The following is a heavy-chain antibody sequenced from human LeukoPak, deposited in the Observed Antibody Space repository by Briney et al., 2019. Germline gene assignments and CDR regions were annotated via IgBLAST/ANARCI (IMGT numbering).Heavy chain of an antibody. CDR2: IIPIFGIA. CDR1: GGTFSSYA. Sequence: SVKVSCKASGGTFSSYAISWVRQASGQGLEWMGRIIPIFGIANYAQKFQGRVTITADKSTSTAYMELSSLRSEDTAVYYCARDRENSGSYYRDWGQGTLVTVSS. D-gene: IGHD1-26*01. CDR3: ARDRENSGSYYRD. J-gene: IGHJ4*02. V-gene: IGHV1-69*04.